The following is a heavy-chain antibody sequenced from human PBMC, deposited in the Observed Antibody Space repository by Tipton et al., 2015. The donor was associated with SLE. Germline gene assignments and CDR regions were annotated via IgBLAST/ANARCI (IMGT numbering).Heavy chain of an antibody. CDR1: GFTVSNKY. CDR3: ARGGKLGSLDY. CDR2: IYSGGST. D-gene: IGHD4-23*01. V-gene: IGHV3-66*01. J-gene: IGHJ4*02. Sequence: SLRLSCAASGFTVSNKYMSWVRQAPGKGLEWVSSIYSGGSTHYADSVKGRFAISRHNSKNTLYLQMNSLRAEDTAVYYCARGGKLGSLDYWGQGALVTVSS.